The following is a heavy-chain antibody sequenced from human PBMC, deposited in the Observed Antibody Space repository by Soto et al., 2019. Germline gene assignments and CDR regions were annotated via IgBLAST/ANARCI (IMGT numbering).Heavy chain of an antibody. CDR3: VRSMIIVVRLIGLDY. Sequence: GGSLRLSCGASGFTFRSYAMHWVRQTPGKGLEWVAVISYDGSNKHYADSVKGRFSISRDNAKNMLYLQMDSLSSEDTAVYYCVRSMIIVVRLIGLDYWGQGTLVTVSS. D-gene: IGHD3-22*01. CDR1: GFTFRSYA. J-gene: IGHJ4*02. CDR2: ISYDGSNK. V-gene: IGHV3-30-3*01.